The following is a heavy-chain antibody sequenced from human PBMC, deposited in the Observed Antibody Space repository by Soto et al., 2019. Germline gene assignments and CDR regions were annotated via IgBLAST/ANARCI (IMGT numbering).Heavy chain of an antibody. V-gene: IGHV3-9*01. CDR1: GFTFDDYA. D-gene: IGHD3-10*01. CDR2: ISWNSGNI. J-gene: IGHJ5*02. CDR3: AKAYYSSGTYYNNWFDP. Sequence: EVQLVESGGGLVQPGRSLRLSCAASGFTFDDYAMHWVRQAPGKGLEWVSGISWNSGNIGYADSVKGRFTISRDNAKNXQYLQMNSLRAEDTALYYCAKAYYSSGTYYNNWFDPWGQGTLVTVSS.